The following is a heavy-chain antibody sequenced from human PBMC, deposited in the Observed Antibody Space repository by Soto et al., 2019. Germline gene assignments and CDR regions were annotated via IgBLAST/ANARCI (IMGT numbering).Heavy chain of an antibody. D-gene: IGHD2-2*01. Sequence: SVQVSCKASGGNFRRYAISWVRQAPGQGLEWMGGILPIFGSPSHAQKFRDRVTITADESTSTAYLELTSLTSEDTAIYYCVFGDCTSSSCSYYFYGLDVWGQGTTVTVSS. CDR1: GGNFRRYA. CDR2: ILPIFGSP. V-gene: IGHV1-69*13. J-gene: IGHJ6*02. CDR3: VFGDCTSSSCSYYFYGLDV.